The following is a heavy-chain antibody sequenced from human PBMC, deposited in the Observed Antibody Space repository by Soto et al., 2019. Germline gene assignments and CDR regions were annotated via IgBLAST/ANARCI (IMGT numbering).Heavy chain of an antibody. D-gene: IGHD3-3*01. J-gene: IGHJ5*02. V-gene: IGHV4-39*01. Sequence: QLQLQESGPGLVKPSETLSLTCTVSGGSISSSSYYWGWLGDPPGKGLEWMGSIYYSGSTYYNPSLKSRVTISVDTYKNQFSLKLSSVTAADTAVYYCARSRYDFWSGYYPLWFDPWGQGTLVTVSS. CDR3: ARSRYDFWSGYYPLWFDP. CDR2: IYYSGST. CDR1: GGSISSSSYY.